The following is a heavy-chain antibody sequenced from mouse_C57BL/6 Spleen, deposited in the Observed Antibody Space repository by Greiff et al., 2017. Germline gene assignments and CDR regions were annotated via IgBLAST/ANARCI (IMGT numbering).Heavy chain of an antibody. CDR3: ARGGTKDFDY. J-gene: IGHJ2*01. D-gene: IGHD1-3*01. CDR1: GYTFTSYW. CDR2: IDPSDSYT. V-gene: IGHV1-69*01. Sequence: QVQLQQSGAELVMPGASVKLSCKASGYTFTSYWMHWVKQRPGQGLEWIGEIDPSDSYTNYNQKFKGKSTLTVDKSSSTAYMQLSSLTSEDSAVYYCARGGTKDFDYWGQGTTLTVSS.